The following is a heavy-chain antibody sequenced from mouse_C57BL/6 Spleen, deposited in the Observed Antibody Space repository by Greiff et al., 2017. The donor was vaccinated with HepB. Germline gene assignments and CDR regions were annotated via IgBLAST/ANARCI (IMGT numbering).Heavy chain of an antibody. CDR3: ARMIYYDYDWYFDV. D-gene: IGHD2-4*01. CDR1: GYAFSSSW. V-gene: IGHV1-82*01. CDR2: IYPGDGDT. J-gene: IGHJ1*03. Sequence: QVQLKQSGPELVKPGASVKISCKASGYAFSSSWMNWVKQRPGKGLEWIGRIYPGDGDTNYNGKLKGKATLTADKSSSTAYMQLSSLTSEDSAVYFCARMIYYDYDWYFDVWGTGTTVTVSS.